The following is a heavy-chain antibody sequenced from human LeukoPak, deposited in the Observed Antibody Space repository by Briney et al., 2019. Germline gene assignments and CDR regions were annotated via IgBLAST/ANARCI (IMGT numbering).Heavy chain of an antibody. CDR1: GYTFTGYY. J-gene: IGHJ4*02. CDR2: INPNSGGT. V-gene: IGHV1-2*02. CDR3: ARLGIAARSDFDY. D-gene: IGHD6-6*01. Sequence: ASVKVPCKASGYTFTGYYMHWVRQAPGQGLEWMGWINPNSGGTNYAQKFQGRVTMTRDTSISTAYMELSRLRSDDTAVYYCARLGIAARSDFDYWGQGTLVTVSS.